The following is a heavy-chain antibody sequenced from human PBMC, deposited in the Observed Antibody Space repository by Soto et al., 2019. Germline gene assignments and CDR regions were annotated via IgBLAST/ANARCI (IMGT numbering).Heavy chain of an antibody. CDR1: GDTFTRYY. Sequence: GASGKVSCKAPGDTFTRYYLNWVRQAPGQGLEWMGVINPHGGSTKYAQKFQGIVTMTRDTSRSTVYMELRSLRSDDTAIYYCARSSGGNFGIIIEGSNWFDPWGQGTLVTVSS. CDR3: ARSSGGNFGIIIEGSNWFDP. J-gene: IGHJ5*02. D-gene: IGHD3-3*01. CDR2: INPHGGST. V-gene: IGHV1-46*01.